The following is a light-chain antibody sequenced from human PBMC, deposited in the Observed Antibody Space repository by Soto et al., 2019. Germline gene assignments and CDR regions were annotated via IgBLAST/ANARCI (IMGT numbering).Light chain of an antibody. CDR3: QQYDGYPFT. Sequence: DIQMTQSPSALSTFVGDRVTITCRASQTISTWLAWFQQKPGKAPKLLIYKESNLESGVPSRFSGSGAGTEFTLTINSLQPDDFATYYCQQYDGYPFTFGGGTKVEIK. J-gene: IGKJ4*01. V-gene: IGKV1-5*03. CDR2: KES. CDR1: QTISTW.